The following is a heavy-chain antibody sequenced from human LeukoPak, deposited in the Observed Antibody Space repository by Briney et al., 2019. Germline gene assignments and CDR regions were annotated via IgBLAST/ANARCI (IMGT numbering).Heavy chain of an antibody. V-gene: IGHV4-39*07. CDR1: GGSISSSSYY. CDR2: IYYSGST. Sequence: SETLSLTCTVSGGSISSSSYYWGWIRQPPGTGLEWIGSIYYSGSTYYNPSLKSRVTISVDTSKNQFSLKLSSVTAADTAVYYCASLIAVAGYFDYWGQGTLVTVSS. CDR3: ASLIAVAGYFDY. D-gene: IGHD6-19*01. J-gene: IGHJ4*02.